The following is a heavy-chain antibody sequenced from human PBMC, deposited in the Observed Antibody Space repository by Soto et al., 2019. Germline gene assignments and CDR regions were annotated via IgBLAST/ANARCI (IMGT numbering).Heavy chain of an antibody. D-gene: IGHD3-9*01. CDR2: IRSKANSYAT. CDR1: GFTFSGSA. V-gene: IGHV3-73*01. CDR3: TRGDDILTGYKYYYYYYMDV. Sequence: GGSLRLSCAASGFTFSGSAMHWVRQASGKGLEWVGRIRSKANSYATAYAASVKGRFTISRDDSKNTAYLQMNSLKTEDTAVYYCTRGDDILTGYKYYYYYYMDVWGKGTTVTVSS. J-gene: IGHJ6*03.